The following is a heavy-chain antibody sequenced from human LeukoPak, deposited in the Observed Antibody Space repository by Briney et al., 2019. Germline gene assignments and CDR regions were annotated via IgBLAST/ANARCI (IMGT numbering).Heavy chain of an antibody. CDR2: INHSGTT. CDR1: GGSISSGNYY. V-gene: IGHV4-39*07. CDR3: ARLPLGAFGEVLNFDY. Sequence: SETLSLTCTVPGGSISSGNYYWSWIRQPPGKGLEWIGDINHSGTTKYNPSLKSRVTISIDTSKNQFSLKVNSVTGADTAVYYCARLPLGAFGEVLNFDYWGQGTLVTVSS. J-gene: IGHJ4*02. D-gene: IGHD3-10*01.